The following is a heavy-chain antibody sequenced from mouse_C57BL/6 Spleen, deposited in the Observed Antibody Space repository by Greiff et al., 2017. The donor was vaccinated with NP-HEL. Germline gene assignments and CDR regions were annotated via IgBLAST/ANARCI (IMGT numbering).Heavy chain of an antibody. CDR2: IDPSDSYN. V-gene: IGHV1-50*01. D-gene: IGHD1-1*01. CDR1: GYTFTSYW. CDR3: ASSTTVVAVDY. J-gene: IGHJ2*01. Sequence: VKLQQPGAELVKPGASVKLSCKASGYTFTSYWMQWVKQRPGQGLEWIGEIDPSDSYNNSNQKVKGKATLTVDTSSSTAYMQLSSLTSEDSAVYYCASSTTVVAVDYWGQGTTLTVSS.